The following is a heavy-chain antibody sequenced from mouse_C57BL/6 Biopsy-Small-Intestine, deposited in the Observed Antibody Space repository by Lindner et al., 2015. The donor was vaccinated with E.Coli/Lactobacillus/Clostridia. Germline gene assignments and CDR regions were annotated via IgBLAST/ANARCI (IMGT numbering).Heavy chain of an antibody. D-gene: IGHD2-4*01. J-gene: IGHJ2*01. V-gene: IGHV1-9*01. CDR2: TLPGSGST. CDR1: GYTFTEYT. CDR3: AREGDYDYDVVDY. Sequence: VQLQESGAELVKPGASVKLSCKTSGYTFTEYTIHWVKQRPGHGLEWIGETLPGSGSTNYNEMFKGKATFTADTSSNTAYVHLASLTTEDSAIYYCAREGDYDYDVVDYWGQGTTLTVSS.